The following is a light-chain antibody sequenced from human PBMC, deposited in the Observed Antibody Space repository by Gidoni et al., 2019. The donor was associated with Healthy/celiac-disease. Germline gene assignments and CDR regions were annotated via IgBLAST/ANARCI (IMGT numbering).Light chain of an antibody. Sequence: DIKMTQSPSTLSASVGDRVTITCRASQSISSWLAWYQQKQGKAPKLLIYDASSLESGVPSRFSGSGSGTEFTLPISSLQPDDFATYYCQQYNSWYTFGQGTKLEIK. V-gene: IGKV1-5*01. CDR1: QSISSW. CDR3: QQYNSWYT. CDR2: DAS. J-gene: IGKJ2*01.